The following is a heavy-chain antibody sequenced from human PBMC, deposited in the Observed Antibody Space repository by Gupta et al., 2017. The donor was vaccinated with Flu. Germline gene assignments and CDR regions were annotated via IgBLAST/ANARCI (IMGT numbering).Heavy chain of an antibody. V-gene: IGHV1-46*01. D-gene: IGHD2-15*01. J-gene: IGHJ6*02. CDR2: INPSGGST. CDR1: GYTFTSYY. CDR3: ARDLVCSGGTCYPRTYMYYSGMDV. Sequence: QEQLVQSGAEVKKPGASVKISCQASGYTFTSYYMHWVRQAPGRGLEWMGIINPSGGSTRYAQKFQGRVTMTRDTSTSSVIMELSSLRSEDTAVYFCARDLVCSGGTCYPRTYMYYSGMDVWGQGTTVTVSS.